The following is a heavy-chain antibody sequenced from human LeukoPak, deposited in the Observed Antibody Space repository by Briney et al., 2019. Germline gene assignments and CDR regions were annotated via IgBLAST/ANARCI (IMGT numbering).Heavy chain of an antibody. V-gene: IGHV1-2*02. CDR1: GYTFTGYY. J-gene: IGHJ3*02. CDR2: INPNSCGT. CDR3: ARSRSYYDFWSGSDDAFDI. Sequence: GASETVSCKDSGYTFTGYYMHWVRQAPGQGLEWVGGINPNSCGTNYAQKFQGRVTMTRHTSISTAYMELSRLRSDDTAVYYCARSRSYYDFWSGSDDAFDIWGQGTMVTVSS. D-gene: IGHD3-3*01.